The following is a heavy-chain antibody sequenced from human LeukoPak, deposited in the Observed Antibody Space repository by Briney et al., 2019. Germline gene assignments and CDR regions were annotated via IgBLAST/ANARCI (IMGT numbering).Heavy chain of an antibody. Sequence: ASETLSLTCTVSGGSIRSSYYYWGWIRQPPGKGLEWIGSIYDSGSTYYNPSLKSRVTISVDTSKNQFSLKLNSVTAADTAVYYCARYPRLHLGGIAARHYSPFDYWGQGTLVTVSS. CDR2: IYDSGST. J-gene: IGHJ4*02. CDR1: GGSIRSSYYY. CDR3: ARYPRLHLGGIAARHYSPFDY. V-gene: IGHV4-39*01. D-gene: IGHD6-6*01.